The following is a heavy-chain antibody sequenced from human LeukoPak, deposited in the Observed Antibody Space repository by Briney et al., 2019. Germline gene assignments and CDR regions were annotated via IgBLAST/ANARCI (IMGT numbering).Heavy chain of an antibody. J-gene: IGHJ4*02. CDR3: ARDFGWLSGFDN. CDR1: RVTFSSFA. Sequence: GGTLRLSCASSRVTFSSFAIHGVRDAPGRGRECEEIISNDGTKTHYTDSVRGRFTTTRDNSKNTRYLQMNSLRVEYTAVYYCARDFGWLSGFDNWGQGTLVTVSS. D-gene: IGHD3-9*01. CDR2: ISNDGTKT. V-gene: IGHV3-30-3*01.